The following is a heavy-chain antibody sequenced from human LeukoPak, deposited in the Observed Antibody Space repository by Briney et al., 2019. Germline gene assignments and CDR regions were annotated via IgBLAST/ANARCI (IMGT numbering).Heavy chain of an antibody. V-gene: IGHV3-48*03. CDR1: GFTFSSYE. Sequence: GGSLRLSCAASGFTFSSYEMNWVRQAPGKGLEWVSYIDSSGSSIHYADSVKGRFTISRDNSKNTLYLQMNSLRAEDTAVYYCAKACPLRWEETYYFDYWGQGTLVTVSS. J-gene: IGHJ4*02. D-gene: IGHD4-23*01. CDR2: IDSSGSSI. CDR3: AKACPLRWEETYYFDY.